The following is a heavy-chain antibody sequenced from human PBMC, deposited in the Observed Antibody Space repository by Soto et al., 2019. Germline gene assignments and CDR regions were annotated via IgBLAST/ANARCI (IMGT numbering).Heavy chain of an antibody. CDR1: GFTFSSYA. J-gene: IGHJ4*02. D-gene: IGHD4-17*01. Sequence: PGGSLRLSCAASGFTFSSYAMSWVRQAPGKGLEWVSAISGSGGSTYYADSVKGRFTISRDNSKNTLYLQMNSLRAEDTAVYYCAKDPGDPVTPSHYFDYWGQGTLVTVSS. CDR2: ISGSGGST. V-gene: IGHV3-23*01. CDR3: AKDPGDPVTPSHYFDY.